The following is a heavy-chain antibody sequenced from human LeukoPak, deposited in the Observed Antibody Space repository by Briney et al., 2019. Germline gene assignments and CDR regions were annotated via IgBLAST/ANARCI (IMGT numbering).Heavy chain of an antibody. D-gene: IGHD2/OR15-2a*01. CDR3: ARDLVLPPGGGYFDY. V-gene: IGHV3-53*01. J-gene: IGHJ4*02. CDR1: GFTFSSYS. Sequence: PGGSLRLSCAASGFTFSSYSMSWVRQAPGKGLEWVSVIYSGGSTYYADSVKGRFTISRDNSKNTLYLQMNSLRAEDTAVYYCARDLVLPPGGGYFDYWGQGPLVTVSS. CDR2: IYSGGST.